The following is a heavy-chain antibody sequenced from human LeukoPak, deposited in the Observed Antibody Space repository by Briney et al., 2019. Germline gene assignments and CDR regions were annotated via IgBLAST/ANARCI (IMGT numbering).Heavy chain of an antibody. CDR1: GFTFSSYS. D-gene: IGHD1-26*01. CDR3: ARLVGDRTIYDY. Sequence: GGSLRLSCAASGFTFSSYSMNWVRQAPGKGLEWVSSISSSSSYIYYADSVKGRFTISRDNAQNSLYLQMNSLRAEDTAVYYCARLVGDRTIYDYWGQGTLVTVSS. J-gene: IGHJ4*02. CDR2: ISSSSSYI. V-gene: IGHV3-21*01.